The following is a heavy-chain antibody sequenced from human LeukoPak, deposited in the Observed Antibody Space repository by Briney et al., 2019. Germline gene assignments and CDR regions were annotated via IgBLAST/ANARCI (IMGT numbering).Heavy chain of an antibody. CDR1: GGTFSSYT. CDR3: ARQDAGGYSYGLIPFDY. V-gene: IGHV1-69*02. CDR2: IIPILGIA. J-gene: IGHJ4*02. D-gene: IGHD5-18*01. Sequence: SVKVSCKASGGTFSSYTINWVRQAPGQGLEWMGRIIPILGIANYSQKFQGRVTITADKSTSTAYMELSSLRSEDTAVYYCARQDAGGYSYGLIPFDYWGQGTLVTVSS.